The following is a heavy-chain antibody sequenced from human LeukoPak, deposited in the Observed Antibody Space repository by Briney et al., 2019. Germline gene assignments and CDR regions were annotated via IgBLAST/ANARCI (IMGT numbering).Heavy chain of an antibody. CDR2: ISSSGDIT. J-gene: IGHJ4*02. Sequence: GGSLRLSCAASGFTFSDYYMSWIRQAPGKGLEWVSYISSSGDITYYAHSLKDRFTISRDNSKTTLYLQMHSLRAEDTAMYYCAARPGDLAVPFDYWGQGTLVIVSS. V-gene: IGHV3-11*01. D-gene: IGHD3-10*01. CDR3: AARPGDLAVPFDY. CDR1: GFTFSDYY.